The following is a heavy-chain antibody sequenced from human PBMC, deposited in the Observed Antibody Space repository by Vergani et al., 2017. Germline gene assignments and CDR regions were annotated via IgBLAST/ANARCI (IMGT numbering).Heavy chain of an antibody. J-gene: IGHJ4*02. CDR2: IKQDGSEK. V-gene: IGHV3-7*03. CDR1: GFTFDDYA. Sequence: EVQLVESGGGLVQPGRSLRLSCAASGFTFDDYAMHWVRQAPGKGLEWVANIKQDGSEKYYVDSVKGRFTISRDNAKNSLYLQMNSLRAEDTAVYYCARDNVNSHAIDYWGQGTLVTVSS. D-gene: IGHD5-18*01. CDR3: ARDNVNSHAIDY.